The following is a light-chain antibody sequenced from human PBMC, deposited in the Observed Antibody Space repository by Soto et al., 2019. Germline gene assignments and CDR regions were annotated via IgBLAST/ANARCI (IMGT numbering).Light chain of an antibody. CDR3: QQYDNLPGGT. CDR1: QDISDS. J-gene: IGKJ2*02. Sequence: DIQMTQSPSSLSASVGDRVTITCQASQDISDSLNWYQHQPGKAPKLLIYDASKLEVGVPSRFTGSGPGTDFTFTIRSLQPEDIATYYCQQYDNLPGGTFGQGTKLEIK. CDR2: DAS. V-gene: IGKV1-33*01.